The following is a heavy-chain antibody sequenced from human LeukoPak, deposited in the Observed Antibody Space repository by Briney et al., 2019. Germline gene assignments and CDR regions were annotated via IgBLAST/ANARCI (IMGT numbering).Heavy chain of an antibody. Sequence: PGGTLRLSCAASGFTYRSYRMSWVRQPPGKGLKWVANIKHDGSEKYYVDSLKGRFTICRDNAKNSLYLQMISLRAEDTAVYYCARDGGYGDYDPYYFDYWGQGTLVTVSS. V-gene: IGHV3-7*03. D-gene: IGHD4-17*01. J-gene: IGHJ4*02. CDR1: GFTYRSYR. CDR3: ARDGGYGDYDPYYFDY. CDR2: IKHDGSEK.